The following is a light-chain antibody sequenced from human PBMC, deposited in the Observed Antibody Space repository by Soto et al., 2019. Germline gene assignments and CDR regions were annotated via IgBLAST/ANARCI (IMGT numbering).Light chain of an antibody. V-gene: IGLV7-46*01. CDR3: FLFYSGVIV. CDR2: DTN. CDR1: TGAVTSGHY. Sequence: QAVVTQESSLTVSPGGTVTLTCGSSTGAVTSGHYPFWFQQKPGQAPRTLIFDTNKKLSWTPARFSGSLLGGKAALTLSGAQPQDDAEYSCFLFYSGVIVFGGGTKLTVL. J-gene: IGLJ2*01.